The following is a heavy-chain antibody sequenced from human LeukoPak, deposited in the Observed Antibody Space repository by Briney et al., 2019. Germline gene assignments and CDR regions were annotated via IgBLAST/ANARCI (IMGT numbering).Heavy chain of an antibody. CDR3: ARDQDYYGSGSYGPDH. CDR1: GGSISTSLDY. V-gene: IGHV4-39*07. J-gene: IGHJ4*02. Sequence: PSETLSLTCTVSGGSISTSLDYWGWIRQPPGKGLEWIGSIYHSGSTFYNPSLKSRVIISVDTSKNQFSLKLSSVTAADTAIYYCARDQDYYGSGSYGPDHWGQGTQVTVSS. D-gene: IGHD3-10*01. CDR2: IYHSGST.